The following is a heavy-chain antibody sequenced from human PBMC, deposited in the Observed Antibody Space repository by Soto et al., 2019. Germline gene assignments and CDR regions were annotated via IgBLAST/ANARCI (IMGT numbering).Heavy chain of an antibody. CDR2: IKSKADGGTT. J-gene: IGHJ4*02. CDR3: TTDYGDTAMSN. D-gene: IGHD5-18*01. CDR1: GFTFSTTW. V-gene: IGHV3-15*07. Sequence: EVQLVESGGGLVKPGGSLRLSCAASGFTFSTTWMNWVRQAPGKGLEWVGRIKSKADGGTTDYAAPVKGRFSISRDDAKTTLSLQMNGLRTEDTAVYYCTTDYGDTAMSNWGQGTLVTVSS.